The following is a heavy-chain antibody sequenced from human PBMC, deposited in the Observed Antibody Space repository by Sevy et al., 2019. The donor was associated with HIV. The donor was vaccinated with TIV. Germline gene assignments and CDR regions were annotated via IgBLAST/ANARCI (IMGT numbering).Heavy chain of an antibody. J-gene: IGHJ3*02. CDR2: FDPEDGET. CDR1: GYTLTKLS. CDR3: ATPQYADYDHESLGI. D-gene: IGHD4-17*01. Sequence: ASVKVSCKVSGYTLTKLSMHWVRQAPGKGLEWMGGFDPEDGETIYTQKFQGRVTMTEDTSTDTAYMELSSLSSEDTAVYYCATPQYADYDHESLGIWGQGTMVTASS. V-gene: IGHV1-24*01.